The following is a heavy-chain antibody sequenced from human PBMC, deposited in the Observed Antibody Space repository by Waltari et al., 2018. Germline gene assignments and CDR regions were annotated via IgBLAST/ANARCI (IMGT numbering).Heavy chain of an antibody. V-gene: IGHV2-26*01. CDR1: GFSLSNAEVG. J-gene: IGHJ6*03. CDR2: IFSSDAK. CDR3: ARIQENLWRGFHQYYHYYMDV. Sequence: QVTLKESGPVLVRPTETLTLTCSVSGFSLSNAEVGVSWIRQPPGKALEWLAHIFSSDAKSYSPSLQSRLTISKDTSKSQVVLTLTNVDPVDTATYYCARIQENLWRGFHQYYHYYMDVWGKGTTVAISS. D-gene: IGHD3-3*01.